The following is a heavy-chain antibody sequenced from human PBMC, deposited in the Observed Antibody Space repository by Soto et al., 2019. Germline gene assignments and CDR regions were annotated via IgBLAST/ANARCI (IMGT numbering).Heavy chain of an antibody. J-gene: IGHJ3*02. D-gene: IGHD3-22*01. Sequence: ASEKVSCKASGYTFTSYYMHWVRQAPGQGLEWMGIINPSGGSTSYAQKFQGRVTMTRDTSTSTVYMELSSLRSEDTAVYYCAREYYYDSSGLRWDAFDIWGQGTMVTVSS. CDR2: INPSGGST. CDR1: GYTFTSYY. CDR3: AREYYYDSSGLRWDAFDI. V-gene: IGHV1-46*01.